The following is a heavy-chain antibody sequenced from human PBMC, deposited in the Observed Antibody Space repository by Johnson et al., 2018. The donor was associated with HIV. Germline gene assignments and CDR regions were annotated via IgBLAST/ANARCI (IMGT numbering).Heavy chain of an antibody. CDR3: ARDNIYGSAWGDAFDV. V-gene: IGHV3-20*04. CDR2: INWNGGST. CDR1: GITFDDYG. J-gene: IGHJ3*01. Sequence: VQLVESGGGLAQPGGSLRLSCVASGITFDDYGMSWVRQAPGQGLEWVSGINWNGGSTGYADSVKGRFTISRDNAKNSLYLKMNSLRAEDTALYYCARDNIYGSAWGDAFDVWGQGTMVTVSS. D-gene: IGHD6-19*01.